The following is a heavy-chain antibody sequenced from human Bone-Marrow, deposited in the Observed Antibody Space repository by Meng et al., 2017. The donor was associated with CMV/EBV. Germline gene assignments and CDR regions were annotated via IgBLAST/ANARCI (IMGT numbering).Heavy chain of an antibody. Sequence: QGQVGVYGGGQVQSGESLGLCWVAFSFNFGHDGFDWVRQAPGKGLEWVAIMPSDERSIYYADSVKGRFTTSRDNSKNTLYLQMNSLRPDDTAVYYCARDLSGRFDPWGQGTLVTVSS. V-gene: IGHV3-30*02. CDR3: ARDLSGRFDP. CDR1: SFNFGHDG. CDR2: MPSDERSI. J-gene: IGHJ5*02.